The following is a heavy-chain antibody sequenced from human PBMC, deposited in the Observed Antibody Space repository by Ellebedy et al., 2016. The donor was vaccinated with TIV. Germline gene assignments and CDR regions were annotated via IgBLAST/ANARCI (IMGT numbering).Heavy chain of an antibody. CDR3: ASDVLLWFGEFYYGMDV. J-gene: IGHJ6*02. V-gene: IGHV1-58*01. CDR2: IVVGSGNT. D-gene: IGHD3-10*01. Sequence: ASVKVSCKASGFTFTSSAVQWVRQARGQRLEWIGWIVVGSGNTNYAQKFQGRVTMTRDTSTSTVYMELSSLRSEDTAVYYCASDVLLWFGEFYYGMDVWGQGTTVTVSS. CDR1: GFTFTSSA.